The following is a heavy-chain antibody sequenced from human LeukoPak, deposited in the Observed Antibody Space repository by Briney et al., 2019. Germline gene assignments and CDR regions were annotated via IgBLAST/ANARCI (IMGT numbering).Heavy chain of an antibody. CDR3: VRDRFGGSFDY. J-gene: IGHJ4*02. CDR1: GFTFDDYT. D-gene: IGHD1-26*01. CDR2: ISWDGGST. Sequence: GGSLRLSCAASGFTFDDYTMHWVRQAPGKGLEWVSLISWDGGSTYYADSVKGRFTISRDNSKNSLYLQMNSLRTENTAVYYCVRDRFGGSFDYWGQGTLVTVSS. V-gene: IGHV3-43*01.